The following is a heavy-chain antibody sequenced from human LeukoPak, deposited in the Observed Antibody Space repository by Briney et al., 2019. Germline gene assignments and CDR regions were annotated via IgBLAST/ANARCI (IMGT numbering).Heavy chain of an antibody. CDR2: IKQDGSAK. Sequence: GGSLRLSCEASGFSFSSYNMDWVRQAPGKGLQWVANIKQDGSAKYYVDSVKGRFTISRDNAKNSLYLQMNSLRAEDTAVYYCARVEASGYDYGAFDYWGQGTLVTVSS. CDR1: GFSFSSYN. CDR3: ARVEASGYDYGAFDY. V-gene: IGHV3-7*01. J-gene: IGHJ4*02. D-gene: IGHD5-12*01.